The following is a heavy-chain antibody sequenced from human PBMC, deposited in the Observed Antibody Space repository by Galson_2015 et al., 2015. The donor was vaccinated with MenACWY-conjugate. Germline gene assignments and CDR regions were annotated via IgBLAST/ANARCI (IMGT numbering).Heavy chain of an antibody. J-gene: IGHJ5*02. CDR3: ARLPRGINLILEGS. CDR1: GGSIYSSDHW. D-gene: IGHD3-22*01. CDR2: IHHSETT. Sequence: ETLSLTCSVSGGSIYSSDHWWGWIRQPPGKGLEWIASIHHSETTHYNPSLKSRVSISVDTSKNQFSLKLSSASAADTAVYYCARLPRGINLILEGSWGQGILVTVSS. V-gene: IGHV4-39*01.